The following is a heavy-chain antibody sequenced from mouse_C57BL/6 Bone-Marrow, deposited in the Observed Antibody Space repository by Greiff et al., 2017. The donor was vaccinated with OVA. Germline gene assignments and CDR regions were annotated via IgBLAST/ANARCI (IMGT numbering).Heavy chain of an antibody. V-gene: IGHV14-3*01. CDR2: IDPANGNT. CDR1: GFNIKNTY. D-gene: IGHD1-1*01. CDR3: AGRYYGTFYYFDY. Sequence: VQLQQPVAELVRPGASVKLSCTASGFNIKNTYMHWVKQRPEQGLEWIGRIDPANGNTKYAPKFQGKATITADTSSNTAYLQLSSLTSEDTAIYYCAGRYYGTFYYFDYWGQGTTLTVSS. J-gene: IGHJ2*01.